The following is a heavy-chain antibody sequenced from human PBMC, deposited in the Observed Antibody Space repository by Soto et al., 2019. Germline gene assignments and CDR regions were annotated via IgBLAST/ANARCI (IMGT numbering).Heavy chain of an antibody. D-gene: IGHD2-2*01. J-gene: IGHJ4*01. CDR1: GFHISSHV. CDR2: ISGGGSNT. CDR3: VKDSNKSSSSLRGRSFHY. V-gene: IGHV3-23*01. Sequence: GVSHSLSYTAAGFHISSHVMSWVRQTPGKGLGGVVGISGGGSNTCYAGSGKGRFTISRENSKNTLLLQMNRLGAEDTAVYYCVKDSNKSSSSLRGRSFHYWGHGLGVTVSS.